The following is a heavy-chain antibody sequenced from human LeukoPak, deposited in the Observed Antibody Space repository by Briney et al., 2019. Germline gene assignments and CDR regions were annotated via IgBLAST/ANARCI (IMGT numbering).Heavy chain of an antibody. Sequence: KPSETLCFTCTGTGGSISSYSCSWIRQPPRKRLHWVGSIFYTGGANYNPSLKSRVTISIDTSQNQFSLKLSSVTAADTAVYYCARSNEGYCSGGSCYSGYYYYMDVWGKGTTVTVSS. CDR1: GGSISSYS. J-gene: IGHJ6*03. D-gene: IGHD2-15*01. V-gene: IGHV4-59*01. CDR2: IFYTGGA. CDR3: ARSNEGYCSGGSCYSGYYYYMDV.